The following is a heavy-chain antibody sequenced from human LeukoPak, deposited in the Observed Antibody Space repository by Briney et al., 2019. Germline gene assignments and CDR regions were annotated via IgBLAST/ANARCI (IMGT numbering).Heavy chain of an antibody. J-gene: IGHJ4*02. Sequence: GGSLRLSCAASGFTFSGSAMHWVRQASGKGLEWVGRIRSKANSYATAYSASVKGRLTIPIDDSKNTAYLQLNSLKTADTAVYYCTSGQYYDILTGYLPFDYWGQGTLVTVSS. CDR2: IRSKANSYAT. CDR1: GFTFSGSA. CDR3: TSGQYYDILTGYLPFDY. V-gene: IGHV3-73*01. D-gene: IGHD3-9*01.